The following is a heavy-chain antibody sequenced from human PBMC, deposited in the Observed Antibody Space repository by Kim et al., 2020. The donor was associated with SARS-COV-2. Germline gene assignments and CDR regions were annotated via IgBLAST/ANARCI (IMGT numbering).Heavy chain of an antibody. J-gene: IGHJ4*02. Sequence: AHSVSGRFTISRANSKNILFLQMDSLRVDDTAVYYCAKDLLYVPGRGYFDSWGQGVLVTVSS. D-gene: IGHD3-10*01. CDR3: AKDLLYVPGRGYFDS. V-gene: IGHV3-23*01.